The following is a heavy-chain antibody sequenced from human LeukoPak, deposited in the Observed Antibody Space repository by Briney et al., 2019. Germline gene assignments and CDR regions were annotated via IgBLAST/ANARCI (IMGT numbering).Heavy chain of an antibody. CDR3: ARVRYCSSTSCYFRRNAFDI. Sequence: SSETLSLTCAVYGGSFSGYYWSWIRQPPGKGLEWIGEINHSGSTNYNPSLKSRVTISVDTSKNQFSLKLSSVTAADTVVYYCARVRYCSSTSCYFRRNAFDIWGRGTMVTVSS. J-gene: IGHJ3*02. CDR2: INHSGST. D-gene: IGHD2-2*01. V-gene: IGHV4-34*01. CDR1: GGSFSGYY.